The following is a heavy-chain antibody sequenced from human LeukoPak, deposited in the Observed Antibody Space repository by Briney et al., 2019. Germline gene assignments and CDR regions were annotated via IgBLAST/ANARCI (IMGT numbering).Heavy chain of an antibody. V-gene: IGHV3-30*02. J-gene: IGHJ4*02. CDR1: GFTLSSYG. Sequence: GGSLRLSCAASGFTLSSYGMNWVRQAPGKGLDWVAFLRYDGSTAFYEDSVKGRFTISRDSSKNTLYLQMNSLAPADTAIYYCAKDPYGGTYPSYFDYWGQGTLVTVSS. CDR2: LRYDGSTA. CDR3: AKDPYGGTYPSYFDY. D-gene: IGHD1-26*01.